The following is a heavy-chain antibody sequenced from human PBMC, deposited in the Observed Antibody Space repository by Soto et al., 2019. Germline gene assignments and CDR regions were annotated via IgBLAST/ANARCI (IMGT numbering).Heavy chain of an antibody. V-gene: IGHV3-33*01. Sequence: QVQLVESGGGVVQPGRSLRLSCAASGFTFSSYGMHWVRQAPGKGLEWVAVIWYDGSNKYYADSVKGRFTISRDNSKKPLYRQMNSRRAEDTAVYYCASGGDLVVVVAAPFDSGGQGPLVTVSS. J-gene: IGHJ4*02. D-gene: IGHD2-15*01. CDR3: ASGGDLVVVVAAPFDS. CDR1: GFTFSSYG. CDR2: IWYDGSNK.